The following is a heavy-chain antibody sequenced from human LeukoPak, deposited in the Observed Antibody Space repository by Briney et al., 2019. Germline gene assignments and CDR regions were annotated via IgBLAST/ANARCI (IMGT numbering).Heavy chain of an antibody. J-gene: IGHJ5*02. Sequence: GGTLRLSCAASGFTFSNFGMNWVRQAPGKGLEWVSVIYSGGSTYYADSVKGRFTISRDNSKNTLYLQMNSLRAEDTAVYYCAKEQRGYTGYAVGSWFDPWGQGTLVTVSS. V-gene: IGHV3-23*03. CDR2: IYSGGST. D-gene: IGHD5-12*01. CDR1: GFTFSNFG. CDR3: AKEQRGYTGYAVGSWFDP.